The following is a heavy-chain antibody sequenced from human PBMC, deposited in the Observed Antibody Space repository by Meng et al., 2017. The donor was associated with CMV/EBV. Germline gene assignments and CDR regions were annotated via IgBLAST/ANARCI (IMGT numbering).Heavy chain of an antibody. CDR1: GFTFSSYW. CDR3: AKKKGSGYSSSSPTDY. Sequence: GFTFSSYWMNWGRQAPGKGLVWVSRINSDGSSTSYADSVKGRFTISRDNAKNTLYLQMNSLRAEDTAVYYCAKKKGSGYSSSSPTDYWGQGTLVTVSS. CDR2: INSDGSST. J-gene: IGHJ4*02. D-gene: IGHD6-6*01. V-gene: IGHV3-74*01.